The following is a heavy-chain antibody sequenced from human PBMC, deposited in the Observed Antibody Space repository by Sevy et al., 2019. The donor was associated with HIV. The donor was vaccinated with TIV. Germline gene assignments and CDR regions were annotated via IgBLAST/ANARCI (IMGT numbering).Heavy chain of an antibody. CDR3: AKNTAAAGTGGFHY. Sequence: GGSLRLSCAASGFTFNFYGMHWVRQAPDKGLEWVAFIHFDGSNQYYADSVKGGFTISRDNSKNTLYLQMNSLRPEDTAVYYCAKNTAAAGTGGFHYWGQGTLVTVSS. J-gene: IGHJ4*02. CDR2: IHFDGSNQ. D-gene: IGHD6-13*01. V-gene: IGHV3-30*02. CDR1: GFTFNFYG.